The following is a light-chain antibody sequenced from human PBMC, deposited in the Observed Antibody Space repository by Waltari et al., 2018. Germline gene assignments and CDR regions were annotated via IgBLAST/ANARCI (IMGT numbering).Light chain of an antibody. CDR1: QSLSTH. Sequence: DIQMTQSPSSLSASVGDRVTITCRASQSLSTHLHWYQQRPGKAPTLLIYTTSTLQSGVPSRFSGSGSGTDCTLTISSLQPEDFATYFCQQSHSSPYTFGQGTKLEIK. J-gene: IGKJ2*01. CDR3: QQSHSSPYT. V-gene: IGKV1-39*01. CDR2: TTS.